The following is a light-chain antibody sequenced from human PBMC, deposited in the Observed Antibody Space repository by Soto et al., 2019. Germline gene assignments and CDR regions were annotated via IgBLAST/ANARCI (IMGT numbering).Light chain of an antibody. V-gene: IGLV2-14*01. Sequence: QSVLTQPASVSGSPGQSITISCTGTSSDVGGYKFVSWYQQDTGKAPKLIIYEINKRPSGISNRFSGSKSGNTASLTISGLQVEDEADYYCSSYISRTIVVFGGGTKVTVL. CDR1: SSDVGGYKF. CDR3: SSYISRTIVV. CDR2: EIN. J-gene: IGLJ2*01.